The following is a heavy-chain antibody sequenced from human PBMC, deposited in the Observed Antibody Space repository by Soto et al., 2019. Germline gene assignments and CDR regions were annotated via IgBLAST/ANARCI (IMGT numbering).Heavy chain of an antibody. V-gene: IGHV2-5*02. CDR1: GFSFTTTRMG. J-gene: IGHJ4*02. D-gene: IGHD1-1*01. CDR3: AHRDSTGTKTYFDS. CDR2: IYWDGES. Sequence: QITLKEAGPTLVKPTETLTLTCTFSGFSFTTTRMGVGWTRQPPGKALEWLAIIYWDGESRYNPLLRRLLTLTEDTSKNQVVLTMSNMDPKVTATYYCAHRDSTGTKTYFDSWGQGIPVTVAS.